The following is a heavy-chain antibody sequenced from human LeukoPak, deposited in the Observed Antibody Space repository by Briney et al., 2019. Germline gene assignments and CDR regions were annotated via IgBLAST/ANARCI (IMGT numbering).Heavy chain of an antibody. D-gene: IGHD5-18*01. CDR2: INHSGST. Sequence: SETLSLTCAVYGGSFSGYYWSWIRQPPGKGLEWIGEINHSGSTNYNPSLKSRVTISVDTSKNQFSQKLSSVTAADTAVYYCARGGDSYGYFDYWGKGTTVTVSS. CDR3: ARGGDSYGYFDY. V-gene: IGHV4-34*01. J-gene: IGHJ6*04. CDR1: GGSFSGYY.